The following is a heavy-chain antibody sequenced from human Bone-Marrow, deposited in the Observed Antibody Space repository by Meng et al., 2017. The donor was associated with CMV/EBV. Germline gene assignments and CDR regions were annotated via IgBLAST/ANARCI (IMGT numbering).Heavy chain of an antibody. CDR2: IYPGDSDT. CDR1: GYSFTSYW. V-gene: IGHV5-51*01. CDR3: ARREGSYHGMDV. D-gene: IGHD1-26*01. J-gene: IGHJ6*02. Sequence: KVSCKGSGYSFTSYWIGWVRQIPGKGLEWMGIIYPGDSDTRYSPSFKGQVTISADKSISTAYLQRSSLKASDTAIYYGARREGSYHGMDVWGQGTTVTVSS.